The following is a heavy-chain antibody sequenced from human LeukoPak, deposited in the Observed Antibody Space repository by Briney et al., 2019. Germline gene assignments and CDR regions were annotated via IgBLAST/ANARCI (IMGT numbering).Heavy chain of an antibody. Sequence: PGGSLRLSCAASGFTFSNYWMTWVRQALGKGLEWVANIKQDGSDKYYVDSVKGRFTISRDNAKNSLYLQMNSLRAEDTAIYYCARLPLEYGAGWPTNPYYYYMDVWGKGTTVTVSS. V-gene: IGHV3-7*01. D-gene: IGHD6-19*01. J-gene: IGHJ6*03. CDR1: GFTFSNYW. CDR2: IKQDGSDK. CDR3: ARLPLEYGAGWPTNPYYYYMDV.